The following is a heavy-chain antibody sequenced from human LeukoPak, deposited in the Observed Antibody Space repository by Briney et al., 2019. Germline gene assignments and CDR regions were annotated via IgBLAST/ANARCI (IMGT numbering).Heavy chain of an antibody. V-gene: IGHV1-8*02. CDR1: GYTFTNYY. D-gene: IGHD4-17*01. CDR3: ARATTVTTRVYGY. Sequence: ASVKVSCKTSGYTFTNYYIHWVRQAPGQGLEWMGWINPNSGDTKYAQKFQGRVTMTRNTSISTAYMELSSLRSEDTAVYYCARATTVTTRVYGYWGQGTLVTVSS. CDR2: INPNSGDT. J-gene: IGHJ4*02.